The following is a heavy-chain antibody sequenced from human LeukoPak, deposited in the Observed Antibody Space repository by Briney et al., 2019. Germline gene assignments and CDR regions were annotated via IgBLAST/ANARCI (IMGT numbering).Heavy chain of an antibody. V-gene: IGHV4-39*07. D-gene: IGHD2-15*01. CDR3: ARVRCSGGSCYSGY. J-gene: IGHJ4*02. CDR2: IYYSGST. CDR1: GGSISSSSYY. Sequence: PSETLSLTCTVSGGSISSSSYYWGWIRQPPGKGLEWIGSIYYSGSTYYNPSLKSRVTISVDTSKNQFSLKLSSVTAADTAVYYCARVRCSGGSCYSGYWGQGTLVTVSS.